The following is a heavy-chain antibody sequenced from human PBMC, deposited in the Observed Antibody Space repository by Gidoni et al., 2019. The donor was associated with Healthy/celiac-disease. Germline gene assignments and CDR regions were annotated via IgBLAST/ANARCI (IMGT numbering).Heavy chain of an antibody. CDR2: INHNGST. V-gene: IGHV4-34*01. J-gene: IGHJ4*02. D-gene: IGHD6-19*01. Sequence: QVQLQQLVSGLLKPSEPLSLTCSVYGGSFSGYYWSWIRQPPGKGLEWIGEINHNGSTNYNPSLKGRVTISVDTSKNQFSLKLSSVTAAETAGYYCARGQAVAGIDYWGQGTLVTGSS. CDR1: GGSFSGYY. CDR3: ARGQAVAGIDY.